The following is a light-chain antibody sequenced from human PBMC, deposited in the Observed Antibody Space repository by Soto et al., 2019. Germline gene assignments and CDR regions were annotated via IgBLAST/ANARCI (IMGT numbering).Light chain of an antibody. CDR2: KAS. CDR3: QHYNSYSEA. Sequence: IQMTQSHSTLSGSVGDRVTITCRASQTISSWLAWYQQKQGKAPKLLIYKASTLKSGVPSRFSGSVSGTECTITISSLKTDDVATYDCQHYNSYSEAFGQGTKVDI. V-gene: IGKV1-5*03. J-gene: IGKJ1*01. CDR1: QTISSW.